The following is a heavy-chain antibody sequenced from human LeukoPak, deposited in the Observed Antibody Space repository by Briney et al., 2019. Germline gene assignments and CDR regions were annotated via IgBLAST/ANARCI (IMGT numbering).Heavy chain of an antibody. CDR3: ARGDCSATSCYYFDN. CDR2: ISSTITTI. Sequence: GGSLRLSCAASGLRFSGHYMSWIRQPPGKGLEWISYISSTITTIYYADSVKGRFPISRENANNSLYLQMSSLRAEDTAVYYCARGDCSATSCYYFDNWGQGTLVTVSS. J-gene: IGHJ4*02. D-gene: IGHD2-15*01. V-gene: IGHV3-11*04. CDR1: GLRFSGHY.